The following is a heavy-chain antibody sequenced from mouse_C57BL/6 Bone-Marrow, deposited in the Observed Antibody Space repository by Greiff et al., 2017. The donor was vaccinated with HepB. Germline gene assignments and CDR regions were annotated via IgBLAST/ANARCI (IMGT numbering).Heavy chain of an antibody. CDR2: ISYSGST. Sequence: EVKLVESGPGMVKPSQSLSLTCTVTGYSITSGYDWHWIRHFPGNKLEWMGYISYSGSTNYNPSLKSRISITHDTSKNHFFLKLNSVTTEDTATYYCARNYYYGSSYLYWYFDVWGTGTTVTVSS. J-gene: IGHJ1*03. D-gene: IGHD1-1*01. CDR3: ARNYYYGSSYLYWYFDV. V-gene: IGHV3-1*01. CDR1: GYSITSGYD.